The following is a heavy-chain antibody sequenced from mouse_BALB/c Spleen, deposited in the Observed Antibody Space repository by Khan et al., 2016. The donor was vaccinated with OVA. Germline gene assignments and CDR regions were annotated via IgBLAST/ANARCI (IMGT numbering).Heavy chain of an antibody. D-gene: IGHD1-3*01. J-gene: IGHJ3*01. CDR1: GFTFSSYA. Sequence: EVKLVESGGGLVKPGGSLKLSCAASGFTFSSYAVSWVRQTPEKRLEWVATINSDGAYTYYPDSGKGRFTISRDNAMNTLYLQMSSLRSEDTAMYYCARHNFGPFAYWGQGTLVTVSA. CDR3: ARHNFGPFAY. V-gene: IGHV5-9-3*01. CDR2: INSDGAYT.